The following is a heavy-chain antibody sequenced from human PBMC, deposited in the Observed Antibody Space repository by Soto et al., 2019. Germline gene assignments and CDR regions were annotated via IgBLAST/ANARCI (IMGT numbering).Heavy chain of an antibody. CDR3: VKDFGSGYLQVGADL. CDR1: GFAFSSRG. J-gene: IGHJ5*02. CDR2: ISYDGRNE. Sequence: PGGSLRLSCRASGFAFSSRGMHWVRQAPGKGLEWVALISYDGRNEKYAESLKGRFTISRDNSESTLYLQMNGLRPDDAAVYYCVKDFGSGYLQVGADLWGQGTQVTVYS. D-gene: IGHD2-15*01. V-gene: IGHV3-30*18.